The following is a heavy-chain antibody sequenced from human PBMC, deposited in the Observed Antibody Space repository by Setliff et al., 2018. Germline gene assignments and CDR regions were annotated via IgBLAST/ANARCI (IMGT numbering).Heavy chain of an antibody. J-gene: IGHJ6*03. V-gene: IGHV1-8*03. Sequence: ASVKVSCKASGYTFTSYDINWVRQATGQGLEWMGWMNPNSGNTGDAQKFQGRVTITADKSTSTAYMELSSLRSEDTAVYYCARGRHPPWSGYPYYYMDVWGKGTTVTVSS. CDR2: MNPNSGNT. CDR3: ARGRHPPWSGYPYYYMDV. CDR1: GYTFTSYD. D-gene: IGHD3-3*01.